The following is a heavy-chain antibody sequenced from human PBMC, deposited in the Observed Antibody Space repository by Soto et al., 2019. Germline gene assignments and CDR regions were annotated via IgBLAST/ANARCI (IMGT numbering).Heavy chain of an antibody. CDR3: ARDGWLLPLSAFDI. CDR1: GFTFSSYS. V-gene: IGHV3-21*01. D-gene: IGHD3-22*01. CDR2: ISSSSSYI. J-gene: IGHJ3*02. Sequence: GGSLRLSCAASGFTFSSYSMNWVRQAPGKGLEWVSSISSSSSYIYYADYVKGRFTISRDNAKNSLYLQMNSRRAEAAAVYDCARDGWLLPLSAFDIWGQGTMVTVSS.